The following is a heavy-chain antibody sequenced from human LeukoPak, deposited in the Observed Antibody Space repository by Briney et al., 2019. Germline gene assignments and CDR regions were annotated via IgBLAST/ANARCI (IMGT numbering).Heavy chain of an antibody. CDR2: ISYDGSNK. CDR3: AKDGGIAAAGTTHGFDY. J-gene: IGHJ4*02. D-gene: IGHD6-13*01. CDR1: GFTFSSYG. Sequence: GRSLRLSCAASGFTFSSYGMHWVRQAPGKGLEWVAVISYDGSNKYYADSVKGRFTISRDNSKNTLYLQMNSLRAEDTAVYYCAKDGGIAAAGTTHGFDYWGQGTLVTVAS. V-gene: IGHV3-30*18.